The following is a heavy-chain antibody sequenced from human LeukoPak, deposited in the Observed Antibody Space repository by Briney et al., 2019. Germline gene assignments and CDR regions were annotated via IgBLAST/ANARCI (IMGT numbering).Heavy chain of an antibody. D-gene: IGHD1-26*01. CDR3: ASEHSGNYYRPFDY. Sequence: GGSLRLSCAASEFSVGSNYMTWVRQAPGKGLEWVSLIYSGGSTYYADSVKGRFTISRDNAKNSLYLQMSSLRAEDTAVYYCASEHSGNYYRPFDYWGQGTLVTVSS. CDR2: IYSGGST. J-gene: IGHJ4*02. CDR1: EFSVGSNY. V-gene: IGHV3-66*01.